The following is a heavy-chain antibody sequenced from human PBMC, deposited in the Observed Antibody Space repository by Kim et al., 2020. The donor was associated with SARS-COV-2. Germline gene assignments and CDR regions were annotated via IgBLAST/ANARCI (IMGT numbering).Heavy chain of an antibody. CDR3: AKDLDIVIVPAAIRYARSFGEVDY. CDR1: GFTFSSYG. CDR2: ISYDGSNK. D-gene: IGHD2-2*02. V-gene: IGHV3-30*18. Sequence: GGSLRLSCAASGFTFSSYGMHWVRQAPGKGLEWVAVISYDGSNKYYADSVKGRFTISRDNSKNTLYLQMNSLRAEDTAVYYCAKDLDIVIVPAAIRYARSFGEVDYWGQGTLVTVSS. J-gene: IGHJ4*02.